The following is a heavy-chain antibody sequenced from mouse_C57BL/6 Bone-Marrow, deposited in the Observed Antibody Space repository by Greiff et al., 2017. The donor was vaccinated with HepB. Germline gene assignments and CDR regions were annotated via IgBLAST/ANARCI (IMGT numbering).Heavy chain of an antibody. CDR2: IDPENGDT. J-gene: IGHJ2*01. D-gene: IGHD2-3*01. CDR1: GFNIKDDY. Sequence: LVESGAELVRPGASVKLSCTASGFNIKDDYMHWVKQRPEQGLEWIGWIDPENGDTEYASKFQGKATITADTSSNTAYLQLSSLTSEDTAVYYCTTFYDGYYDYWGQGTTLTVSS. V-gene: IGHV14-4*01. CDR3: TTFYDGYYDY.